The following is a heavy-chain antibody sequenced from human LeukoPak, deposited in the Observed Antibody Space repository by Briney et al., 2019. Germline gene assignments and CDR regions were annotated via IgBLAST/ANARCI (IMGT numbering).Heavy chain of an antibody. CDR2: INSDGSST. J-gene: IGHJ4*02. Sequence: GGSLRVSCAASGFTFSSYVMHWVRQAPGKGLVWVSRINSDGSSTSYADSVKGRFTIPRDNAKNTLYLQMNSLRAEDTAVYYCARAPPQWTAIVGNWGQGTLVTVSS. D-gene: IGHD2-21*01. V-gene: IGHV3-74*01. CDR3: ARAPPQWTAIVGN. CDR1: GFTFSSYV.